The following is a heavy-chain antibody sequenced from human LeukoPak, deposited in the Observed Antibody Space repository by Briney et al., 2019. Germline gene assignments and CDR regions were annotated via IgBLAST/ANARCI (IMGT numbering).Heavy chain of an antibody. CDR3: ARLARSWRDAYYFDY. Sequence: GASVKVSCKASGYTFTSYGIGWVRQAPGQGLEWMGWISAYNGNTNYAQKLQGRVTMTTDTSTSTAYMELRSLRSDDTAVYYCARLARSWRDAYYFDYWGQGTLVTVSS. CDR1: GYTFTSYG. V-gene: IGHV1-18*01. CDR2: ISAYNGNT. J-gene: IGHJ4*02. D-gene: IGHD6-13*01.